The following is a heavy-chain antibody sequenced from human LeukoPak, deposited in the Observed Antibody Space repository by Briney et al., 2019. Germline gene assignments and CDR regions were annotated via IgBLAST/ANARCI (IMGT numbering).Heavy chain of an antibody. J-gene: IGHJ4*02. Sequence: PGGSLRLSCAASGFTFSSYAMHWVRQAPGKGLEWVAVISYDGSNKYYADSVKGRFTISRDNSKNTLYLQMNSLRAEDTAVYYCARDLGRRVATRTGCFDYWGQGTLVTVSS. V-gene: IGHV3-30*04. CDR2: ISYDGSNK. D-gene: IGHD5-12*01. CDR3: ARDLGRRVATRTGCFDY. CDR1: GFTFSSYA.